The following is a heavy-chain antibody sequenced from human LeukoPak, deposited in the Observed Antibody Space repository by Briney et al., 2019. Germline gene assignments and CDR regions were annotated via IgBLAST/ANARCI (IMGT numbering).Heavy chain of an antibody. Sequence: ASVKVSCKASGYNFMYYDINWVRQAAGQGLEWMGWMNPNSGKTGYAQRFQGRLTFTRNTSISTAYMELSSLKSEDTAVYYCARGSLRYNWFDPWGQGTLVTVSS. J-gene: IGHJ5*02. V-gene: IGHV1-8*01. CDR3: ARGSLRYNWFDP. CDR1: GYNFMYYD. CDR2: MNPNSGKT.